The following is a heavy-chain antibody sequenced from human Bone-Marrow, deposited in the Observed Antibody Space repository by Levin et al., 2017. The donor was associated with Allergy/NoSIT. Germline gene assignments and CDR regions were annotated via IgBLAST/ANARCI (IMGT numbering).Heavy chain of an antibody. D-gene: IGHD4/OR15-4a*01. Sequence: ASVKVSCAASGFSFNIFGMSWVRQAPGKGLEWVSAISGSGDFTYYTDSVKGRFTISRDNSKNTLYLQMNTLRAEETAVYYCAKQSGDFGETHFDFWGQGTLVAVSS. CDR3: AKQSGDFGETHFDF. CDR2: ISGSGDFT. J-gene: IGHJ4*01. V-gene: IGHV3-23*01. CDR1: GFSFNIFG.